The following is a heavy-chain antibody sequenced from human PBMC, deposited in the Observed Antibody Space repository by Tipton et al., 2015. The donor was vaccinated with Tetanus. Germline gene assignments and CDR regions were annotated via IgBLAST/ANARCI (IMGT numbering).Heavy chain of an antibody. J-gene: IGHJ3*02. CDR3: AREGAPRAFDI. CDR1: GASINAGGYL. V-gene: IGHV4-31*02. CDR2: IYYTERT. Sequence: LRLSCTVSGASINAGGYLWTWVRQHPGKGPEWIGNIYYTERTSYTPSLDSRVTISVDTSKNHFSLRLTSVTAADTAVYYCAREGAPRAFDIWGQGTMVTVSS.